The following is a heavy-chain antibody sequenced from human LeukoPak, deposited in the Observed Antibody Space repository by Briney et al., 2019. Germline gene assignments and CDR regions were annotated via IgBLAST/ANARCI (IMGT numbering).Heavy chain of an antibody. Sequence: PSETLSLTCTVSGGSISSYYWSWIRQPAGKGLEWIGRIYTSGSTNYNPSLKSRVTMSVDTSKNQFSLKLSPVTAADTAVYYCARSPVNYYDILTGYPFNWYFDLWGRGTLVTVSS. J-gene: IGHJ2*01. CDR3: ARSPVNYYDILTGYPFNWYFDL. CDR1: GGSISSYY. CDR2: IYTSGST. D-gene: IGHD3-9*01. V-gene: IGHV4-4*07.